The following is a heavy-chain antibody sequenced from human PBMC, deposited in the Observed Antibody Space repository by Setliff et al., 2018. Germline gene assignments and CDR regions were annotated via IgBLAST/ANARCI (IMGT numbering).Heavy chain of an antibody. V-gene: IGHV4-39*07. CDR3: ARVAQYSSSSFYYYYYGMDV. CDR2: IYYSGST. J-gene: IGHJ6*02. CDR1: GGSISSSSYY. Sequence: PSETLSLTCTVSGGSISSSSYYWGWIRQPPGKGLEWIGSIYYSGSTYYNPSLKSRVTISVDTSKNQFSLKLSSVTAADTAVYYCARVAQYSSSSFYYYYYGMDVWVPETLLVTVSS. D-gene: IGHD6-6*01.